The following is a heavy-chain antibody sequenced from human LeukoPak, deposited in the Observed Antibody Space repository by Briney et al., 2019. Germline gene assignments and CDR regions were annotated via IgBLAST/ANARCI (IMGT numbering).Heavy chain of an antibody. Sequence: KPSETLSLTCTVSGGSISSYYWSWIRQPPGKGLEWIGYIYYSGSTNYNPSLKSRVTISVDTSKNQFSLKLSSVTAADTAVYYCARFALANDAFDIWGQGTMVTVSS. V-gene: IGHV4-59*01. CDR2: IYYSGST. CDR3: ARFALANDAFDI. D-gene: IGHD3-10*01. CDR1: GGSISSYY. J-gene: IGHJ3*02.